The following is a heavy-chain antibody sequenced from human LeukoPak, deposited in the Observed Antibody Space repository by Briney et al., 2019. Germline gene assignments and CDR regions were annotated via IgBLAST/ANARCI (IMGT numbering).Heavy chain of an antibody. V-gene: IGHV3-30*03. D-gene: IGHD5-18*01. CDR3: ARARGYSYANEFHFDY. CDR2: ISYEGSIK. J-gene: IGHJ4*02. Sequence: GGSLRLSCAASGFTFNNYAMHWVRQAPGKGLEWVAVISYEGSIKRYADSVKGRFTISRDSSKNTLFLQMNSLRAEDTAVYYCARARGYSYANEFHFDYWGQGTLVTVSS. CDR1: GFTFNNYA.